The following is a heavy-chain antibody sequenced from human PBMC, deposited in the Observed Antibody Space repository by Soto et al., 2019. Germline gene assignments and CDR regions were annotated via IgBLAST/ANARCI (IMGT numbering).Heavy chain of an antibody. CDR3: ASLRFSYDFWSGYSYGMDV. J-gene: IGHJ6*02. D-gene: IGHD3-3*01. CDR1: GYAFTGYY. CDR2: INPNSGGT. Sequence: ASVKVSCKASGYAFTGYYMHWVRQAPGQGLEWMGWINPNSGGTNYAQKFQGRVTMTRDTSISTAYMELSRLRSDDTAVYYCASLRFSYDFWSGYSYGMDVWGQGTTVTVSS. V-gene: IGHV1-2*02.